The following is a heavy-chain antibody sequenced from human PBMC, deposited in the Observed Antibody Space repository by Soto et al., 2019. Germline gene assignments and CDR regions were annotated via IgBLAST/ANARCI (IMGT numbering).Heavy chain of an antibody. V-gene: IGHV3-23*01. CDR3: AKVRSTVVVAAANY. J-gene: IGHJ4*02. CDR1: GFIFSSYA. Sequence: GCLRLSCAASGFIFSSYAMSWVRQAPGKGLEWVSAMSGSGDSTYYADSVKGRFTISRDNSKNMLYLQMNSLRTEDTALYYCAKVRSTVVVAAANYWGQGTLVTVSS. D-gene: IGHD2-15*01. CDR2: MSGSGDST.